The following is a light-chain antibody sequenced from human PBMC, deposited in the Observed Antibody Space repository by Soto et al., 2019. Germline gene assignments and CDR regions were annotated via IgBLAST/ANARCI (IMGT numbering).Light chain of an antibody. CDR3: CSYAGSYTWV. V-gene: IGLV2-11*01. Sequence: QSVLTQPRSVSGYPGQSVTISCTGTSSDVGGYNYVSWYQQHPVKAPKLMIYDVSKRPSGVPDRFSGSKSGNTASLTISGLQAEDEADYYCCSYAGSYTWVFGGGTKRTVL. J-gene: IGLJ3*02. CDR1: SSDVGGYNY. CDR2: DVS.